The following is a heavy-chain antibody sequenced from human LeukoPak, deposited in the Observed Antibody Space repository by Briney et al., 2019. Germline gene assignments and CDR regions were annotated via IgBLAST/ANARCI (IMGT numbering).Heavy chain of an antibody. CDR3: ARGNSGSNFDS. V-gene: IGHV3-74*01. CDR1: GFTFSRYW. CDR2: IKSDGTIT. D-gene: IGHD6-19*01. Sequence: GGSLRLSCAASGFTFSRYWMHWVRQAPGKGLVWVSRIKSDGTITSYADPVKGRFTISRDNAKNTLYLQMNSLRAEDTAVYYCARGNSGSNFDSWGQGSLVTVSS. J-gene: IGHJ4*02.